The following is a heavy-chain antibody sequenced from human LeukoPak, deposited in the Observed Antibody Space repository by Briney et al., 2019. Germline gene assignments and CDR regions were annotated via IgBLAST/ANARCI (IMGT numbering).Heavy chain of an antibody. J-gene: IGHJ6*03. CDR1: GYTFTGYY. CDR3: ARGGRRYYDILTGYPPYYYYYMDV. V-gene: IGHV1-2*02. D-gene: IGHD3-9*01. CDR2: INPNSGGT. Sequence: GASVKVSCKASGYTFTGYYMHWVRQAPGQGLEWMGWINPNSGGTNYAQKFQGRVTMTRDTSISTAYMELSKLRSDDTAVCYCARGGRRYYDILTGYPPYYYYYMDVWGKGTTVTVSS.